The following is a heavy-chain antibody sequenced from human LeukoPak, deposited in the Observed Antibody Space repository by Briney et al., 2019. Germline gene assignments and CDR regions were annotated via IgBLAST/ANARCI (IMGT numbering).Heavy chain of an antibody. CDR3: AKAISVGATTDAAD. V-gene: IGHV3-48*01. CDR1: GFTFSRSN. CDR2: ISSSGSTI. D-gene: IGHD1-26*01. J-gene: IGHJ4*02. Sequence: GGSLRLSCAASGFTFSRSNMNWVRQAPGRGLEWVSYISSSGSTIYYADSVKGRFTTSRDNSKNTLYLQMNSLRAEDTAVYYCAKAISVGATTDAADWGQGTLVTVSS.